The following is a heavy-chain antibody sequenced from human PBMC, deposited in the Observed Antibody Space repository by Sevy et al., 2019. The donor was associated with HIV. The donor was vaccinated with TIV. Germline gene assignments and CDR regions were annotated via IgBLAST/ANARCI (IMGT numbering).Heavy chain of an antibody. V-gene: IGHV6-1*01. CDR1: GDNVYSNSAA. D-gene: IGHD3-16*01. CDR3: ASGWGFRA. Sequence: QSQTLSLTCAISGDNVYSNSAAWNWIRHSPSRGLEWLGRTYYRSGWSYDYAESVRSRITINPDTSKNRFSLQLRSVSPDDSAMYFCASGWGFRACGQGSMVTVSS. CDR2: TYYRSGWSY. J-gene: IGHJ3*01.